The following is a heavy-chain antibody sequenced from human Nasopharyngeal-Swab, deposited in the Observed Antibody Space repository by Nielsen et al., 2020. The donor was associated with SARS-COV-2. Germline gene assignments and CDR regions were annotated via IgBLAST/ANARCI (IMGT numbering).Heavy chain of an antibody. J-gene: IGHJ2*01. V-gene: IGHV3-49*03. CDR1: GFTFGDYA. CDR2: IRSKAYGGTT. CDR3: TRVSGHWYFDL. Sequence: GESLKISCTASGFTFGDYAMSRFRQAPGKGLEWVGFIRSKAYGGTTEYAASVKGRFTISRDDSKSIAYLQMNSLKTEDTAVYYCTRVSGHWYFDLWGRGTLATVSS.